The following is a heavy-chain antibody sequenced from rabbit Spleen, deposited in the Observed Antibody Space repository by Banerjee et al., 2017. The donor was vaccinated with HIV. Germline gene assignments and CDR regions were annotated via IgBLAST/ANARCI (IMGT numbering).Heavy chain of an antibody. D-gene: IGHD7-1*01. V-gene: IGHV1S40*01. Sequence: QSLEESGGDLVKPGASLTLTCTASGFSFSSAYDMCWVRQAPGKGLEWIACISTSGGSTWYASWVKGRFTISKTSSTVTLQMTSLTAADTATYFCVRETYVYHGYLDLWGQGTLVTVS. CDR1: GFSFSSAYD. J-gene: IGHJ4*01. CDR2: ISTSGGST. CDR3: VRETYVYHGYLDL.